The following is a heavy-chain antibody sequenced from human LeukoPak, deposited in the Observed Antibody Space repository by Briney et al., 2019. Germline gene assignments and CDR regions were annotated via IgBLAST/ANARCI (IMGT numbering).Heavy chain of an antibody. CDR2: ISYDGSNK. CDR3: ARRAGAYSHPYDY. V-gene: IGHV3-30*14. Sequence: GGSLRLSCAASGFTFSSYAMHWVRQAPGKGLEWVAVISYDGSNKYYADSVKGRFTNSRDNSKNTLYLQMNSLRAEDTAVYYCARRAGAYSHPYDYWGQGTLVTVSS. D-gene: IGHD4/OR15-4a*01. J-gene: IGHJ4*02. CDR1: GFTFSSYA.